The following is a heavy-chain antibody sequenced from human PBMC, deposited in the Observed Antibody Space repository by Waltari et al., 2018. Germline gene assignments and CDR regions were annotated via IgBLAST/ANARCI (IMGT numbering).Heavy chain of an antibody. CDR3: ARGVGATKGPYYFDY. J-gene: IGHJ4*02. CDR2: IFHSGGT. V-gene: IGHV4-38-2*02. Sequence: QVQLQESGPGLVKPSETLSLTCTVSGYSISSGYYWGWIRQPPGKGLEWIGSIFHSGGTYHNPSLKSRVTISVDTSKNQFSLKLSSVTAADTAVYYCARGVGATKGPYYFDYWGQGTLVTVSS. CDR1: GYSISSGYY. D-gene: IGHD1-26*01.